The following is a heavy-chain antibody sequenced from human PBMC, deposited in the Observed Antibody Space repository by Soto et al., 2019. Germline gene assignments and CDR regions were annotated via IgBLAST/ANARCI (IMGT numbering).Heavy chain of an antibody. CDR1: GFTFSSYS. CDR3: AREKFIGSYPNWFDP. D-gene: IGHD1-26*01. CDR2: ISSSSSTI. Sequence: PGGSLRLSCAASGFTFSSYSMNWVRQAPGKGLEWVSYISSSSSTIYYADSVKGRFTISRDNAKNSLYLQMNSLRDEDTAVYYCAREKFIGSYPNWFDPWGQGTLVTVSS. J-gene: IGHJ5*02. V-gene: IGHV3-48*02.